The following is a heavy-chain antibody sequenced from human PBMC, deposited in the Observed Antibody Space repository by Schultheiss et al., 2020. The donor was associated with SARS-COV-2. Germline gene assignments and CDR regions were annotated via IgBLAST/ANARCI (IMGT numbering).Heavy chain of an antibody. V-gene: IGHV3-23*01. D-gene: IGHD2-8*01. CDR1: GFTFSSYA. CDR3: VKRSNGVSDY. CDR2: ISDSGGAT. Sequence: GGSLRLSCAASGFTFSSYAMSWVRQAPGKGLEWVSSISDSGGATYYADSVKGRFTISRDNSKNTLYLQMNSLRAEDTAVYYCVKRSNGVSDYWGQGTLVTVSS. J-gene: IGHJ4*02.